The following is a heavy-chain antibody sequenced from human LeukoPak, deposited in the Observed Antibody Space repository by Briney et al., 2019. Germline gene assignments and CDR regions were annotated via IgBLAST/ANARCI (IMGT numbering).Heavy chain of an antibody. CDR2: ISSSSSYI. CDR1: GFTFSSYS. V-gene: IGHV3-21*01. D-gene: IGHD2-2*03. Sequence: GGSLRLSCAASGFTFSSYSMNWVRQAPGKWLEWVSSISSSSSYIYYADSVKGRFTISRDNAKNSLYLQMNSLRAEDTAVYYCARDSVDIVVVQAAFSYWGQGTLVTVSS. J-gene: IGHJ4*01. CDR3: ARDSVDIVVVQAAFSY.